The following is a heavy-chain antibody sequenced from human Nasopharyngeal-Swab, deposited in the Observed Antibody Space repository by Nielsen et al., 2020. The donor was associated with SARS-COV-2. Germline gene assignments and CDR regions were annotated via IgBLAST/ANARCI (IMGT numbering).Heavy chain of an antibody. CDR2: IIDNLGMT. Sequence: SVKVSCKVSGGTFSKYAISWVRQAPGQGLEWMGGIIDNLGMTKYAQKFKDSVIINADESTGTAYMELSSLRSEDTAVYYCATWGIGYGENAHATFDSWGQGTLVTVSS. V-gene: IGHV1-69*10. CDR1: GGTFSKYA. CDR3: ATWGIGYGENAHATFDS. J-gene: IGHJ4*02. D-gene: IGHD4-17*01.